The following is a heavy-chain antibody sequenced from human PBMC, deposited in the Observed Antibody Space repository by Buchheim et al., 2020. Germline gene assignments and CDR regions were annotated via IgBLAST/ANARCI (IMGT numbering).Heavy chain of an antibody. V-gene: IGHV3-30*02. D-gene: IGHD6-6*01. CDR2: IRYDGSNK. J-gene: IGHJ6*02. Sequence: QVQLVESGGGVVQPGRSLRLSCAASGFTFSSYGMHWVRQAPGKGLEWVAFIRYDGSNKYYADSVKGRFTISRDNSKTTLNLQMNSLRAEDTAVYYCAKGSSWGLTTYYYGMDVWGQGTT. CDR1: GFTFSSYG. CDR3: AKGSSWGLTTYYYGMDV.